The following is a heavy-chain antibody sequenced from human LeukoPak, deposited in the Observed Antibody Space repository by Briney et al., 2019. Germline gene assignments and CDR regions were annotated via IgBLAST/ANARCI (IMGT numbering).Heavy chain of an antibody. CDR2: IYYSGST. V-gene: IGHV4-39*07. J-gene: IGHJ6*03. CDR3: ARGTSTVTLDYYYYMDV. CDR1: GGSISSSSYY. Sequence: PSQTLSLTCTVSGGSISSSSYYWGWIRQPPGKGLEWIGSIYYSGSTYYNPSLKSRVTISVDTSKNQFSLKLSSVTAADTAVYYCARGTSTVTLDYYYYMDVWGKGTTVTVSS. D-gene: IGHD4-17*01.